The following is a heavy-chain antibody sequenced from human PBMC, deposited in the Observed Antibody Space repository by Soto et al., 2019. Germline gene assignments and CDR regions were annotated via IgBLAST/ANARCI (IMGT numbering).Heavy chain of an antibody. CDR3: ARHSSITRATNFEP. J-gene: IGHJ5*02. CDR2: IYYSGST. D-gene: IGHD3-10*01. V-gene: IGHV4-39*01. CDR1: GGSISSSTYY. Sequence: SETLSLTCTVSGGSISSSTYYWGWIRQPPGMGLEWIASIYYSGSTYYNPSLKSRVTISVDTSKNQFSLKLSSVTAADTAVYYCARHSSITRATNFEPWGQGTLVTVSS.